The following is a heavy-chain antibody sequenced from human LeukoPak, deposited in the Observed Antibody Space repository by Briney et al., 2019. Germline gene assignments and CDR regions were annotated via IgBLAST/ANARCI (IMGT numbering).Heavy chain of an antibody. D-gene: IGHD3-10*01. V-gene: IGHV3-72*01. Sequence: GGSLRLSCAASGFTFSDHYMDWVRQAPGKGLEWIGRIRNKAKSHTTEYAASVKGRFTISRDDSKNSMFLQMNSLKSEDTAVYSCARVQGSGSSWGLDYWGQGTLVTVSS. CDR1: GFTFSDHY. CDR2: IRNKAKSHTT. J-gene: IGHJ4*02. CDR3: ARVQGSGSSWGLDY.